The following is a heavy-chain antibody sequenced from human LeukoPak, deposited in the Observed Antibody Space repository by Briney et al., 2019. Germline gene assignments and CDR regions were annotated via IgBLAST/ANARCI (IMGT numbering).Heavy chain of an antibody. CDR1: GFTFSSYS. D-gene: IGHD3-22*01. CDR2: ISSSSSYI. V-gene: IGHV3-21*01. J-gene: IGHJ4*02. Sequence: GGSLRLSCAASGFTFSSYSMNWVRQAPGKGLEWVSSISSSSSYIYYADSVKGRFTISRDNAKNSLYLQMNSLRAEDTAVYYCARMMYDSSGYYPGTFDYWGQGTLVTVSS. CDR3: ARMMYDSSGYYPGTFDY.